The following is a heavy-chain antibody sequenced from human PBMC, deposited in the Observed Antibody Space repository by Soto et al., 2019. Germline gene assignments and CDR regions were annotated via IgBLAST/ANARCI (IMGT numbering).Heavy chain of an antibody. CDR2: IYYSGST. CDR1: GDSISSGDYY. J-gene: IGHJ6*03. CDR3: ARVGRRGYYYYYYYMDV. Sequence: ASETLSLTCTVSGDSISSGDYYWSWIRQPPGKGLEWIGYIYYSGSTYYNPSLKSRVTISVDTSKNQFSLKLSSVTAADTAVYYCARVGRRGYYYYYYYMDVGGQGTTVTVSS. V-gene: IGHV4-30-4*01.